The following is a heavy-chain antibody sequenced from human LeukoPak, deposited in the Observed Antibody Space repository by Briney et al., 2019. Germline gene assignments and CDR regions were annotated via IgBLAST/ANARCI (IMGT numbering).Heavy chain of an antibody. J-gene: IGHJ4*02. CDR2: INPNSGGT. V-gene: IGHV1-2*06. D-gene: IGHD2-2*01. Sequence: ASVTVSCTASGYTFIGYFMNWVRQAPGQGLEWMGRINPNSGGTNYAQKFQGRVTMTRDTSISTAYMELSRLRSDDTAVYYCARGPLIVVVPAAPDYWGQGTLVTVSS. CDR3: ARGPLIVVVPAAPDY. CDR1: GYTFIGYF.